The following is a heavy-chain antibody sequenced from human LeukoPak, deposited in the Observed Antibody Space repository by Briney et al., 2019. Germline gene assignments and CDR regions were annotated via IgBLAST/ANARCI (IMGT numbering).Heavy chain of an antibody. CDR1: GYTFISYG. D-gene: IGHD3-22*01. V-gene: IGHV1-69*06. Sequence: SVKVSCKASGYTFISYGINWVRQAPGQGLEWMGGIIPIFGTANYAQKFQGRVTITADKSTSTAYMELSSLRSEDTAVYYCAIRGVRGVNSSGYLGYYFDYWGQGTLVTVSS. J-gene: IGHJ4*02. CDR3: AIRGVRGVNSSGYLGYYFDY. CDR2: IIPIFGTA.